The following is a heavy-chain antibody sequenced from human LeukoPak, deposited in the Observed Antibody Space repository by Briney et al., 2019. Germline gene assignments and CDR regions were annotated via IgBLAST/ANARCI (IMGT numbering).Heavy chain of an antibody. CDR2: ISSSSSYI. V-gene: IGHV3-21*01. Sequence: GGSLRLSCAASGFTFSSYSMNWVRQAPGKGLEWVSSISSSSSYIYYADSVKGRFTISRDNAKNSLYLQMNSQRAEDTAVYYCARDSEQWLPVDDAFDIWGQGTMVTVSS. CDR1: GFTFSSYS. J-gene: IGHJ3*02. D-gene: IGHD6-19*01. CDR3: ARDSEQWLPVDDAFDI.